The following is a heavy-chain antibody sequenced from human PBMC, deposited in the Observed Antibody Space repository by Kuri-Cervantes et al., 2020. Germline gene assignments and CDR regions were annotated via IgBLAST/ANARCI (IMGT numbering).Heavy chain of an antibody. Sequence: GGSLRLSCAASGFTFSSYAMHWVRQAPGKGLEWVAVISYDGSNKYYADSVKGRFTISRDNAKNSLFLQMNSLRDEDTAIYYCARDIYNFDYWGQGTLVTVSS. D-gene: IGHD4-11*01. CDR1: GFTFSSYA. CDR2: ISYDGSNK. CDR3: ARDIYNFDY. J-gene: IGHJ4*02. V-gene: IGHV3-30-3*01.